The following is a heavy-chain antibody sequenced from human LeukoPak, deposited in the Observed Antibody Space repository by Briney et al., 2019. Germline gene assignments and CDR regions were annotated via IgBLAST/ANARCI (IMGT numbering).Heavy chain of an antibody. CDR1: GGSISSGGYS. J-gene: IGHJ1*01. CDR2: IFYSGST. CDR3: ARSMVASRQYFQH. D-gene: IGHD2-15*01. Sequence: SQTLSLTCAVSGGSISSGGYSWSWIRQPPGKGLEWIGYIFYSGSTNYNPSLKSRVTISIDTSKNQFSLNLSSVTAADTAVYYCARSMVASRQYFQHWGQGTLVTVSS. V-gene: IGHV4-30-4*07.